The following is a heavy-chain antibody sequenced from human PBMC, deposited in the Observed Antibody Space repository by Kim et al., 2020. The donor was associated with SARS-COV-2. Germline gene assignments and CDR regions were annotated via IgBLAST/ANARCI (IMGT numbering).Heavy chain of an antibody. CDR2: ISYDGSNK. Sequence: GGSLRLSCAASGFTFSSYGMHWVRQAPGKGLEWVAVISYDGSNKYYADSVKGRFTISRDNSKNTLYLQMNSLRAEDTAVYYCAKTYCSSTSCHDYWGQGT. V-gene: IGHV3-30*18. J-gene: IGHJ4*02. CDR1: GFTFSSYG. CDR3: AKTYCSSTSCHDY. D-gene: IGHD2-2*01.